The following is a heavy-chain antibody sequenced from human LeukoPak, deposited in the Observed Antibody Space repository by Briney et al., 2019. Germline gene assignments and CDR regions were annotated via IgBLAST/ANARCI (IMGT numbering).Heavy chain of an antibody. Sequence: GGSLRLSCAASGFTFSDYYMSWVRQAPGKGLEWVSGINWNGGSTGYADSVKGRFTISRDNAKNSLYLQMNSLRAEDTALYYCARVYSGSYAIDYWGQGTLVTVSS. CDR2: INWNGGST. CDR3: ARVYSGSYAIDY. J-gene: IGHJ4*02. D-gene: IGHD1-26*01. CDR1: GFTFSDYY. V-gene: IGHV3-20*04.